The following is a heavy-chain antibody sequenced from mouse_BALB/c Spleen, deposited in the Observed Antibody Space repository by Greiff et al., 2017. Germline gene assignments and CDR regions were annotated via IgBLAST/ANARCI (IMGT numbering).Heavy chain of an antibody. CDR3: ARAYYDYDPFAY. CDR1: GYTFTSYW. D-gene: IGHD2-4*01. Sequence: VQLQQPGAELVKPGASVKLSCKASGYTFTSYWMHWVKQRPGQGLEWIGEIDPSDSYTNYNQKFKGKATLTVDKSSSTAYMQLSSLTSEDSAVYYCARAYYDYDPFAYWGQGTLVTVSA. J-gene: IGHJ3*01. CDR2: IDPSDSYT. V-gene: IGHV1-69*02.